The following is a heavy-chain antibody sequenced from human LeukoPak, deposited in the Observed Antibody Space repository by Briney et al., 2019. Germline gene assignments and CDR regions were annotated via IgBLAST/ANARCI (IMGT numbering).Heavy chain of an antibody. V-gene: IGHV1-2*02. Sequence: ASVKVSCKASGYSFTGYYMHWVRQAPGQGLEWMGWINPNSGGTNYAQKFQGRVTMTRDTSISTAYMELSRLRSDDTAVYYCARGRGYYYDSSGYSHAFDIWGQGTMVAVSS. CDR2: INPNSGGT. D-gene: IGHD3-22*01. CDR1: GYSFTGYY. CDR3: ARGRGYYYDSSGYSHAFDI. J-gene: IGHJ3*02.